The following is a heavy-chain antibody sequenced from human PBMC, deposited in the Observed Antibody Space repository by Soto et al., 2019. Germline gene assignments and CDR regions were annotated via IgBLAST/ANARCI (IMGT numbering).Heavy chain of an antibody. V-gene: IGHV4-39*07. J-gene: IGHJ4*02. CDR3: ANLPATSDFDY. CDR1: GGSISSRGYY. Sequence: SETLSLTCTVSGGSISSRGYYWGWIRQPPGKGLEWIGTIYYSGSTYYNPSLKSRVTISVDTSKNQFSLKLSSVTAADTAVYYCANLPATSDFDYWGQGTLVTVSS. CDR2: IYYSGST. D-gene: IGHD2-2*01.